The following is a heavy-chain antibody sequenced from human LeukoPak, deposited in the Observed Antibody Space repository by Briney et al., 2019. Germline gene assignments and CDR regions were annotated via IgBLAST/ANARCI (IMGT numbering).Heavy chain of an antibody. CDR1: GFTFSSYW. D-gene: IGHD2-15*01. CDR2: IKQDGSEK. Sequence: PGGSLRLSCTASGFTFSSYWMSWVRQAPGKGLEWVASIKQDGSEKYYVDSVKGRFTISRDNAKNSLYLQMNSLRAEDTAVYYCASASCSGSSCYSGYFDYWGQGTLVTVSS. V-gene: IGHV3-7*05. J-gene: IGHJ4*02. CDR3: ASASCSGSSCYSGYFDY.